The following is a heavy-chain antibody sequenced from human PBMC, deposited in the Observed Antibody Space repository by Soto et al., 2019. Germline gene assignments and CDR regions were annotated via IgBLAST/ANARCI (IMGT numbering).Heavy chain of an antibody. CDR3: ATHRGWRFGY. CDR1: GFTFSSYS. CDR2: ISGSSSYI. D-gene: IGHD6-19*01. V-gene: IGHV3-21*04. Sequence: GGSLRLSCAASGFTFSSYSMNWVRQAPGKGLEWVSSISGSSSYIYYVDSVKGRFTISRDNAKNSLFLQMNSLRAEDTAVYYCATHRGWRFGYWGQGALVTVSS. J-gene: IGHJ4*02.